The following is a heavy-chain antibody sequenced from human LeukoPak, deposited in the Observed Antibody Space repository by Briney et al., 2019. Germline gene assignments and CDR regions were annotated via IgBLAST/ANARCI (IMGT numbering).Heavy chain of an antibody. CDR1: GFTFYNYA. CDR3: AKRSTQTTPSNYIYFYMDV. Sequence: GGSLRLPCAASGFTFYNYAMTWVRQAPGRGLEWVAAMSANGDTTYYADSVRGRSTISRDNFKNTLYLEMNSLRAEDTAVYYCAKRSTQTTPSNYIYFYMDVWGKGTTVTAS. D-gene: IGHD4-11*01. V-gene: IGHV3-23*01. J-gene: IGHJ6*03. CDR2: MSANGDTT.